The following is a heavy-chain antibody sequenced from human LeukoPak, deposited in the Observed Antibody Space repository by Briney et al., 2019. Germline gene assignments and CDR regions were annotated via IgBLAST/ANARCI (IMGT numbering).Heavy chain of an antibody. J-gene: IGHJ4*02. V-gene: IGHV3-21*01. D-gene: IGHD3-10*01. CDR3: ARDSMVRGVIIMPLDY. CDR1: GFTFSSYS. CDR2: ISSSSSYI. Sequence: GGSLRLSCAASGFTFSSYSMNWVRQAPGKGLEWVSSISSSSSYIYYADSVKGRFTISRDNAKNSLYLQMNSLRAEDTAVYYCARDSMVRGVIIMPLDYWGQGTLVTVSS.